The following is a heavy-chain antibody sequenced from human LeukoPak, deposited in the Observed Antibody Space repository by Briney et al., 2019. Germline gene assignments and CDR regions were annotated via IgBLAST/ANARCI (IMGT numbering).Heavy chain of an antibody. J-gene: IGHJ4*02. CDR2: IYSCGNT. Sequence: PGGSLRLSCAASGFTVSSNLMNWVRQAPGKGLEWVSLIYSCGNTHYADSVKGRFTISRDNSQNTLYLQMNSLRPEDTAVYYCARLLYYYDSSIYQRYFDYWGQGILVTVSS. CDR3: ARLLYYYDSSIYQRYFDY. V-gene: IGHV3-53*01. D-gene: IGHD3-22*01. CDR1: GFTVSSNL.